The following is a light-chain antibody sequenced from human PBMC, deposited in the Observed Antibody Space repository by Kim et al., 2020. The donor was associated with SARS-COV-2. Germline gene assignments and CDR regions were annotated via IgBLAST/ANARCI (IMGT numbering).Light chain of an antibody. V-gene: IGKV3D-15*01. J-gene: IGKJ2*01. Sequence: EVVMTQSPAILSVSPGDRATLSCRASQSVSTNLAWYQQKPGQSPRLLIYGASTRATDIPARFGGSGSGTEFTLTISSLQSEDFAVYYCQQYNDWLYTFGQGTKLEI. CDR2: GAS. CDR1: QSVSTN. CDR3: QQYNDWLYT.